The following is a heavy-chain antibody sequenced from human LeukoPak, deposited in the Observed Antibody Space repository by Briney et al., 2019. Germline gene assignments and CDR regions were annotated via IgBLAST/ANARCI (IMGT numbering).Heavy chain of an antibody. D-gene: IGHD3-16*01. J-gene: IGHJ4*02. CDR1: GGSISSSSYY. CDR3: ARRNWGSSRIDY. Sequence: SETLSLTCTVSGGSISSSSYYWGWIRQPPGKGLEWIGSIYYSGSTYYNPSLKSRVTISVDTSKNQLSLKLSSVTAADTAVYYCARRNWGSSRIDYWGQGTLVTVSS. V-gene: IGHV4-39*01. CDR2: IYYSGST.